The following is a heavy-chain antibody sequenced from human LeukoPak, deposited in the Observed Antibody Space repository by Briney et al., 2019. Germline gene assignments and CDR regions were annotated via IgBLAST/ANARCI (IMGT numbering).Heavy chain of an antibody. D-gene: IGHD1-26*01. CDR1: GGSISSSSYY. V-gene: IGHV4-39*01. J-gene: IGHJ4*02. Sequence: KPSETLSLTCTVSGGSISSSSYYWGWIRQPPGKGLEWIGSIYYSGSIYYNPSLKSRVTISVDTSKNQFSLKLSSVTAADTAVYYCARSLRVGASSRFDYWGQGTLVTVSS. CDR3: ARSLRVGASSRFDY. CDR2: IYYSGSI.